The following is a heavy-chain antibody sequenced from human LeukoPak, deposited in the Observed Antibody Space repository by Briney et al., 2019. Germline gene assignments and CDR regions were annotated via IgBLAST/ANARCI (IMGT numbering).Heavy chain of an antibody. CDR2: INPNSGST. J-gene: IGHJ4*02. CDR3: ARDGGVDCSSTSCYLGY. CDR1: GYTFTGYY. D-gene: IGHD2-2*01. V-gene: IGHV1-2*02. Sequence: ASVKVSCKASGYTFTGYYMHWVRQAPGQGLEWMGWINPNSGSTNYAQKFQGRVTMTRDTSISTAYMELSRLRSDDTAVYYCARDGGVDCSSTSCYLGYWGQGTLVTVSS.